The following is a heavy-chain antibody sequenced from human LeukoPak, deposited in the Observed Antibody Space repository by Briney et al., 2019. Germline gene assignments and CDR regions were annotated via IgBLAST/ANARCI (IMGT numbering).Heavy chain of an antibody. CDR2: ISSNGGNT. CDR1: GFTFSNYA. J-gene: IGHJ4*02. Sequence: GGSLRLSCAASGFTFSNYAMHWVRQAPGKGLEYVSAISSNGGNTYYANSVKGRFTISRDNSKNTLYLQMNSLRAEDTAVYYCAKDYYEKSDKKQQPQPDFDYWGQGTLVTVSS. V-gene: IGHV3-64*01. D-gene: IGHD6-13*01. CDR3: AKDYYEKSDKKQQPQPDFDY.